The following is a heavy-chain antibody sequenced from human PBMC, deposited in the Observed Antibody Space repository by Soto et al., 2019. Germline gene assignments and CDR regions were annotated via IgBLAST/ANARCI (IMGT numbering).Heavy chain of an antibody. CDR3: ARPREEWQYDAFDL. J-gene: IGHJ3*01. V-gene: IGHV4-34*01. D-gene: IGHD3-3*01. CDR2: INDRGTT. CDR1: GGSFSGYY. Sequence: SETLSLTCAVYGGSFSGYYWSWIRQSPGKGLEWIGEINDRGTTNYNPSLKSRVTISVHTSKNQFSLKMSYVTAADTAVYYCARPREEWQYDAFDLWGPGTMVTVSS.